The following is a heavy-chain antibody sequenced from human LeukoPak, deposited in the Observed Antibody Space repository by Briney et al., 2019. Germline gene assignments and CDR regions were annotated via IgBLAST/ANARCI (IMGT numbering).Heavy chain of an antibody. J-gene: IGHJ6*02. CDR3: AKALFGYCSGGSCHYYGMDV. CDR2: ISYDGSNK. V-gene: IGHV3-30*18. CDR1: GFTFSSYG. Sequence: GGSLRLSCTASGFTFSSYGMHWVRQAPGKGLEWVAVISYDGSNKQYADSVKGRFTISRDNSKNTLYLQMNSLRVEDTAVYYCAKALFGYCSGGSCHYYGMDVWGRGTTVTVSS. D-gene: IGHD2-15*01.